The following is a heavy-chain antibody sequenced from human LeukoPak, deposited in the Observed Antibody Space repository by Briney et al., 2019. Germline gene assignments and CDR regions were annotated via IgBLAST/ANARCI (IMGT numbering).Heavy chain of an antibody. Sequence: PSETLSLTCTVSGGSISSSSYYWGWIRKPPGKGLEWFGRIYYSGSTYYNPSLKSRVTISVDTSKNQFSLKLSPVTAADTAVYYCARLVATIRDLDYWGQGTLVTVSS. J-gene: IGHJ4*02. CDR3: ARLVATIRDLDY. V-gene: IGHV4-39*01. CDR2: IYYSGST. CDR1: GGSISSSSYY. D-gene: IGHD5-12*01.